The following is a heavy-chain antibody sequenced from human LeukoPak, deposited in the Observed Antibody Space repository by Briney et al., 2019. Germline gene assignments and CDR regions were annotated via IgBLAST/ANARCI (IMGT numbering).Heavy chain of an antibody. CDR3: TRGNIATRRGDNWFDP. D-gene: IGHD6-6*01. J-gene: IGHJ5*02. V-gene: IGHV1-18*01. CDR2: ISAYNGNT. CDR1: GYTFTSYG. Sequence: GASVKVSCKASGYTFTSYGISWVRQAPGQGLEWMGWISAYNGNTNYAQKLQGRVAMTTDTSTSTAYMELRSLRSDDTAVYYCTRGNIATRRGDNWFDPWGQGTLVTVSS.